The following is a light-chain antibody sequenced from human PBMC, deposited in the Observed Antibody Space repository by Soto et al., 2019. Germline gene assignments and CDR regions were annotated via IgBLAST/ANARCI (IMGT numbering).Light chain of an antibody. CDR2: SSN. CDR3: ATWDDSLNGPV. V-gene: IGLV1-44*01. CDR1: SSNIGTNP. Sequence: QSVLTKPPSASETPGQRVPTSCSGSSSNIGTNPVNWYQQLPGAAPKLLIYSSNQRPSGFPDRFSGSKSGTSASMGISGLQSEDEADDYCATWDDSLNGPVFGGGTKLTVL. J-gene: IGLJ2*01.